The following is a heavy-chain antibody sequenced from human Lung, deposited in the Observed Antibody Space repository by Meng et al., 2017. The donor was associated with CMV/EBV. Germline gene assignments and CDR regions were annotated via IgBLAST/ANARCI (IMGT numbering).Heavy chain of an antibody. Sequence: GGSLRLXCAASGFTFGSYWMSWVRQAPGKGLEWVANIKQDGSEKYYVDSVKGRFTISRDNAKNSLYLQMNSLRAEDTAVYYCARLVFGGAFDIWGQGTMVTVSS. J-gene: IGHJ3*02. CDR1: GFTFGSYW. CDR2: IKQDGSEK. V-gene: IGHV3-7*01. D-gene: IGHD2-2*01. CDR3: ARLVFGGAFDI.